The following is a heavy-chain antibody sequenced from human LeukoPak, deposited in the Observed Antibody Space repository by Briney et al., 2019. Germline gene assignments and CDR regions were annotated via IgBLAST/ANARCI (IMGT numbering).Heavy chain of an antibody. J-gene: IGHJ5*02. D-gene: IGHD1-14*01. Sequence: GGSLRLSCAASGFTFDDYAMHWVRQAPGRGLEWVSLISGDATSTYCADSVKGRFTISRDNSKNSLYLQMNSLRTEDTALYYCAKDLGPTGAGWFDPWGQGTLVTVSS. CDR2: ISGDATST. V-gene: IGHV3-43*02. CDR1: GFTFDDYA. CDR3: AKDLGPTGAGWFDP.